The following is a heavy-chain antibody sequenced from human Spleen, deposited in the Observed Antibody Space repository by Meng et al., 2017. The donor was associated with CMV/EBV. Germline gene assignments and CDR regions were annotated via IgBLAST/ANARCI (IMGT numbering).Heavy chain of an antibody. D-gene: IGHD4-23*01. J-gene: IGHJ4*02. CDR3: AMGNPVPDS. CDR1: GYTFTDHY. CDR2: LVPMFETP. Sequence: SVKVSCKASGYTFTDHYVHWVRQAPGQGLEWMGGLVPMFETPDYAQKFRGRVTITTDKSTSTTYMELINLRSDDTAVYFCAMGNPVPDSWGQGTLVTVSS. V-gene: IGHV1-69*05.